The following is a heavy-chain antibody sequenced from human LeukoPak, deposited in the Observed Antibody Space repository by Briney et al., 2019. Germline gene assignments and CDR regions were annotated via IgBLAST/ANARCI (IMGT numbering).Heavy chain of an antibody. CDR3: ASQSGWPRQRGFDY. D-gene: IGHD6-19*01. CDR2: IYSGGST. Sequence: GGSLRLSCAASGFTVSSNYMSWVRQAPGKGLEWVSVIYSGGSTYYADSVKGRFTISRDNSKNTLYLQMNSLRAEDTAVYYCASQSGWPRQRGFDYWGQGTLVTVSS. CDR1: GFTVSSNY. V-gene: IGHV3-53*01. J-gene: IGHJ4*02.